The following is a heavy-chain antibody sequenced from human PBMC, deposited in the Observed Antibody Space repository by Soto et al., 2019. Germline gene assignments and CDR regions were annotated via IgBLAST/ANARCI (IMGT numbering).Heavy chain of an antibody. D-gene: IGHD3-22*01. CDR1: GFTFSSYA. Sequence: EVQLLESGGGLVQPGGSLRLSCAASGFTFSSYAMSWVRQAPGKGLEWVSAISGSGGSTYYADSVKGPFTISRENSKNTLYLQMNSLRAEDTAVYYCAKVRYDSSGYFPFDYWGQGTLVTVSS. J-gene: IGHJ4*02. CDR2: ISGSGGST. CDR3: AKVRYDSSGYFPFDY. V-gene: IGHV3-23*01.